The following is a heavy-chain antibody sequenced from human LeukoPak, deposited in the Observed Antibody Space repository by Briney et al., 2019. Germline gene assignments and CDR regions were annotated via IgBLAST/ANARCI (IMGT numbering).Heavy chain of an antibody. J-gene: IGHJ4*01. D-gene: IGHD3-10*01. CDR2: IYYSGST. Sequence: PSETLSLTCTVSGGSISSYYCSWIRQPPGKGLEWIGYIYYSGSTNYNPSLKSRVTISVDTSKNQFSLKLSSVTAADTAVYYCARRRYYYGSGSYYKKEYYFDYWGQGTLVTVSS. CDR3: ARRRYYYGSGSYYKKEYYFDY. V-gene: IGHV4-59*01. CDR1: GGSISSYY.